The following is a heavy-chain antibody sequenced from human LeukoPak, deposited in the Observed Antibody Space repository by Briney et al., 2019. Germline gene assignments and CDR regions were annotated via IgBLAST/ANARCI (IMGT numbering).Heavy chain of an antibody. Sequence: SGTLSLTCAVSGGSISSSNWWSWVRQPPGKGLEWIGEIYHSGSTNYNPSLKSRVTISVDKSKNQFSLKLSSVTAADTAVYYCAAFRIAAAGTLGRLDYWGQGTLVTVSS. CDR1: GGSISSSNW. D-gene: IGHD6-13*01. CDR3: AAFRIAAAGTLGRLDY. V-gene: IGHV4-4*02. CDR2: IYHSGST. J-gene: IGHJ4*02.